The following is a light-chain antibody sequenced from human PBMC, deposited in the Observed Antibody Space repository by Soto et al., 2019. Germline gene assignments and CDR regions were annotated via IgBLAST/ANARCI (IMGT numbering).Light chain of an antibody. J-gene: IGKJ3*01. CDR3: QQYGSSPFT. CDR2: GAS. CDR1: QSVSSSY. V-gene: IGKV3-20*01. Sequence: EIVLTQSPGTLSLSPGERATLSCRASQSVSSSYLAWYQQKPGQAPRFLIYGASSRATGIPDRFSGSWSGTDFTLTISRLEPEDFAVYYCQQYGSSPFTFGPGTKVDIK.